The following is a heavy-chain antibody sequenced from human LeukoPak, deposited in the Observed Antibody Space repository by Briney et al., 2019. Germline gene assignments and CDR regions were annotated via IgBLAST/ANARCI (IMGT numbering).Heavy chain of an antibody. CDR1: GGSISSGSYY. CDR3: ARVLPLVVPTARYYYYYMDV. J-gene: IGHJ6*03. Sequence: SQTLSLTCTVSGGSISSGSYYWSWIRQPAGKGLEWIGRIYTSGSTNYNPSLKSRVTISVDTSKNQFSLKLSSVTAADTAVYYCARVLPLVVPTARYYYYYMDVWGKGTTVTVSS. V-gene: IGHV4-61*02. CDR2: IYTSGST. D-gene: IGHD2-2*01.